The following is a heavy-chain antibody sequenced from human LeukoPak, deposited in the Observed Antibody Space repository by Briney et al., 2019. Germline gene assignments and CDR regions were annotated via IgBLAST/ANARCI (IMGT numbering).Heavy chain of an antibody. J-gene: IGHJ6*04. CDR1: GFTFSSYA. D-gene: IGHD5-18*01. V-gene: IGHV3-23*01. CDR3: AKTITAMVKCYYGMDV. CDR2: ISGSGGST. Sequence: PGGSLRLSCAASGFTFSSYAMSWVRQAPGKGLEWVSAISGSGGSTYYADSVKGRFTISRDNSKNTLYLQMNSLRAEDTAVYYCAKTITAMVKCYYGMDVWGKGTTVTVSS.